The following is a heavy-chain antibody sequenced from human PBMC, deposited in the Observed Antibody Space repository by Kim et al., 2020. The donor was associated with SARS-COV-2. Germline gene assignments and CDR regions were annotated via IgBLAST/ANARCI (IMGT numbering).Heavy chain of an antibody. CDR1: GYTFTGYY. CDR2: INPNSGGT. V-gene: IGHV1-2*06. Sequence: ASVKVSCKASGYTFTGYYMHWVRQAPGQGLEWMGRINPNSGGTNYAQKFQGRVTMTRDTSISTAYMELSRLRSDDTAVYYCARYPGELPRMDVWGQGTTVTVSS. CDR3: ARYPGELPRMDV. D-gene: IGHD3-10*01. J-gene: IGHJ6*02.